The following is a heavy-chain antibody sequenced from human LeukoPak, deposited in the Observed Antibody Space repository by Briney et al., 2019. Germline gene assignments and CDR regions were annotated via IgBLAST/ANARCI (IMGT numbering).Heavy chain of an antibody. CDR3: ARDNDYYDSSGYYPTHAFDI. Sequence: PGGSLRLSCAASGFTFSSYNMNWVRQAPGKGLEWVSYITSSSSTIYYADSVKGRSTISRDNAKNSLYLQMNSLRAEDTAVYYCARDNDYYDSSGYYPTHAFDIWGQGTMVTVSS. CDR2: ITSSSSTI. D-gene: IGHD3-22*01. V-gene: IGHV3-48*01. CDR1: GFTFSSYN. J-gene: IGHJ3*02.